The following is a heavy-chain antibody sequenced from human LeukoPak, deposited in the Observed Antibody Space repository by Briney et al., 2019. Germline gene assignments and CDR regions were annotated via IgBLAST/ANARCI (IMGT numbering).Heavy chain of an antibody. CDR1: GGSISSSSYY. J-gene: IGHJ4*02. CDR2: IYYSGST. Sequence: SETLSLTCTVSGGSISSSSYYWGWIRQPPGKGLEWIGSIYYSGSTYYNPSLKSRVTISVDTSKNQFSLKLSSVTAADTAVYYCAGGAVAGLYFDYWGQGTLVTVSS. D-gene: IGHD6-19*01. V-gene: IGHV4-39*07. CDR3: AGGAVAGLYFDY.